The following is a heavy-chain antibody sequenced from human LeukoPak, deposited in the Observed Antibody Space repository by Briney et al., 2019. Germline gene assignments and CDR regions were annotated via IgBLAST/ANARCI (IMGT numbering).Heavy chain of an antibody. CDR3: ARTPSNFWSGSAIYEYFRH. J-gene: IGHJ1*01. CDR1: GGTFSSYA. D-gene: IGHD3-3*01. Sequence: SVKVSCKASGGTFSSYAISWVRQAPGQGLEWMGGIIPIFGTANYAQKFQGRVTITTDESTSTAYMELSSLRSEDTAVYYCARTPSNFWSGSAIYEYFRHWGQGTLVTVSS. CDR2: IIPIFGTA. V-gene: IGHV1-69*05.